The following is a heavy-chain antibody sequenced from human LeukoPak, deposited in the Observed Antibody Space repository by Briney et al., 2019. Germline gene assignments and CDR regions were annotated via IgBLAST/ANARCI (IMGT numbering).Heavy chain of an antibody. CDR2: IYTSGST. Sequence: SQTLSLTCTVSGGSISSGSYYWSWIRQPAGKGLEWIGRIYTSGSTNYNPSLKSRVTISVDTSKNQFSLKLSSVTAADTAVYYCARALGGYCSGGSCYSVDYWGQGTLVTVSS. V-gene: IGHV4-61*02. J-gene: IGHJ4*02. CDR1: GGSISSGSYY. CDR3: ARALGGYCSGGSCYSVDY. D-gene: IGHD2-15*01.